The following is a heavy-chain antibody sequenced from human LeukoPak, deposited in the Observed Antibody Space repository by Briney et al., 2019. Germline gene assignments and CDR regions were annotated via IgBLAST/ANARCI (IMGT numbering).Heavy chain of an antibody. V-gene: IGHV3-23*01. CDR1: GLHFTGTA. CDR2: ISHDGMNA. CDR3: AKDGAQYSSGPECDP. J-gene: IGHJ5*02. D-gene: IGHD6-19*01. Sequence: GGSLRLSFAASGLHFTGTAWSWVRQPPGKGLEWVSAISHDGMNAYYPDSVKGRFTISRDNSKKTVSLEMSSLTAADTGVYYCAKDGAQYSSGPECDPRGQGALVTVSP.